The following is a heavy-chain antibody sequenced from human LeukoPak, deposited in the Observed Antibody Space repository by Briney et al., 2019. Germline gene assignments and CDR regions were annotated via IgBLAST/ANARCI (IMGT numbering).Heavy chain of an antibody. CDR3: AKGDGGTYPFDY. CDR2: IGTSGGYT. Sequence: PGGSLRLSCAASGFTFVSYAMSWVRQAPGKGLEWVSTIGTSGGYTNYVDSVKGRFTISRDNSKNKLYLQMNSLRAEDTAVYYCAKGDGGTYPFDYWGQGTLVTVSS. CDR1: GFTFVSYA. D-gene: IGHD2-21*02. J-gene: IGHJ4*02. V-gene: IGHV3-23*01.